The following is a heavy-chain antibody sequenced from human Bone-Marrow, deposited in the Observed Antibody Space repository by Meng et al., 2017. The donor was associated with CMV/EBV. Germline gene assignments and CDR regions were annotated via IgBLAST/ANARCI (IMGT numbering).Heavy chain of an antibody. CDR3: ARDPDGSNWLDP. Sequence: ASVKVSCKASGYTFTGYYMHWVRQAPGQGLEWMGWINPNSGGTNYAQKFQGRVTMTRDTSISTAYMELSRLRSDDTAVYYCARDPDGSNWLDPWGQGTLVTVSS. V-gene: IGHV1-2*02. D-gene: IGHD1-26*01. CDR2: INPNSGGT. J-gene: IGHJ5*02. CDR1: GYTFTGYY.